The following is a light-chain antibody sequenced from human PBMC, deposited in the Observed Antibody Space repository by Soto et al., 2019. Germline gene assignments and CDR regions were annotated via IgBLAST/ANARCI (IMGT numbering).Light chain of an antibody. Sequence: EIVLTQSPATLSLSPGERATLSCRASQSVSSYLAWYQQKPGQAPRLLIYDASNRATGIPARFSGSGPGTDFTLTISRLEPEDFAVYYCQQGSFGGGTKVEIK. V-gene: IGKV3-11*01. CDR1: QSVSSY. J-gene: IGKJ4*01. CDR2: DAS. CDR3: QQGS.